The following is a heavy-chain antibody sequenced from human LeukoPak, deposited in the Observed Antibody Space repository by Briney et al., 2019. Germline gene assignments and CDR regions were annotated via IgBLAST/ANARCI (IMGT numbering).Heavy chain of an antibody. Sequence: ASVKVSCKASGYTFTSYGISWVRQAPGQGLEWMGWISAYNGNTNYAQKLQGRVNMTTDTSTSTAYMELRSLRSDDTAVYYCARDRRSGSYYDWFDPWGQGTLVTVSS. CDR2: ISAYNGNT. CDR1: GYTFTSYG. D-gene: IGHD1-26*01. CDR3: ARDRRSGSYYDWFDP. V-gene: IGHV1-18*01. J-gene: IGHJ5*02.